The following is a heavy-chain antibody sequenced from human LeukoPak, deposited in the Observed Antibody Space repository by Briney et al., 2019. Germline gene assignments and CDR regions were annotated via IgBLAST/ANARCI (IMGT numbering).Heavy chain of an antibody. Sequence: TSVNVSCKASGFTLTSSSMQWVRQARGQRREWIGWIVVCRGNTNYAPKFQERVTITRNMSTSTAYMELSSLRSEDTAVYYCAASPPITIFGVFGMDVWGQGTTVTVSS. D-gene: IGHD3-3*01. CDR1: GFTLTSSS. J-gene: IGHJ6*02. CDR2: IVVCRGNT. CDR3: AASPPITIFGVFGMDV. V-gene: IGHV1-58*02.